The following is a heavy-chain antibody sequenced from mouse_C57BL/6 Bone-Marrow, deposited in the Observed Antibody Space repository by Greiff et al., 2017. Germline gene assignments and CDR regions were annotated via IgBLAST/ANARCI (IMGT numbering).Heavy chain of an antibody. CDR1: GFSLTSYG. CDR3: ARSTVVQYYAMDY. J-gene: IGHJ4*01. CDR2: IWSDGST. D-gene: IGHD1-1*01. V-gene: IGHV2-6*03. Sequence: VQLMESGPGLVAPSQSLSITCTVSGFSLTSYGVHWVRQPPGKGLEWLVVIWSDGSTTYNSALKSRLSISKDNSKSQVFLKMNSLQTDDTAMYYCARSTVVQYYAMDYWGQGTSGTVSS.